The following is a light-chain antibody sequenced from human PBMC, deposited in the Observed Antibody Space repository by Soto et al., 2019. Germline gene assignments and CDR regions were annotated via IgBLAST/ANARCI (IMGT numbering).Light chain of an antibody. CDR2: AAS. CDR3: QQSYTTPRT. V-gene: IGKV1-39*01. Sequence: DIEMTQSPSSLSASVGDRVTITCRASQIISSYLNWSQQKTGNAPNLLIYAASTLQSGVPSRFSAYGSETDFTLTISNLQAEDFATYYCQQSYTTPRTFGQGTKVEV. J-gene: IGKJ1*01. CDR1: QIISSY.